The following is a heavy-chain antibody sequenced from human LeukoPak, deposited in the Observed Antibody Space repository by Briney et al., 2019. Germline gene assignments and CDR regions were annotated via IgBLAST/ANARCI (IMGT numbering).Heavy chain of an antibody. V-gene: IGHV4-34*01. D-gene: IGHD5-18*01. CDR2: ISHSGST. CDR1: GGPFSGYY. J-gene: IGHJ4*02. Sequence: SETLSLTCAVYGGPFSGYYWSWIRQPQGKGLEWIGEISHSGSTNYNPSLKSRVTISVDTSKNQFSLKLSSVTAADTAVYYCARAGSYGYGDFDYWGQGTLVTVSS. CDR3: ARAGSYGYGDFDY.